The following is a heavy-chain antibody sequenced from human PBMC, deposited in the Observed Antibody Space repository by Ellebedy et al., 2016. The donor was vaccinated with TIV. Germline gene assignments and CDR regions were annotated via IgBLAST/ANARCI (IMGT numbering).Heavy chain of an antibody. V-gene: IGHV3-48*02. CDR3: ARDWIDGSGTFDY. D-gene: IGHD3-10*01. CDR2: ISSSSSTI. J-gene: IGHJ4*02. CDR1: GFTFSSYS. Sequence: GGSLRLSXAASGFTFSSYSMNWVRKAPGKGLEWVSYISSSSSTIYYADSVKGRFTISRDNAKNSLYLQMNSLRDEDTAVYYCARDWIDGSGTFDYWGQGTLVTVSS.